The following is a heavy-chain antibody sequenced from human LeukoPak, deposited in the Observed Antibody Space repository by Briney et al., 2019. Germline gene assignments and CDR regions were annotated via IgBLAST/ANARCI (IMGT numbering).Heavy chain of an antibody. CDR2: IFVSGST. CDR1: GGSISTSY. Sequence: PSETLSLTCSVSGGSISTSYWSWIRQPAGKGLEWIGRIFVSGSTRYHPSLRSRVTMSIDMSKNQFSLTLTSVTAADTAVYYCARDLAQGYCGSSSCSSPLFDYWGQGILVTVSS. CDR3: ARDLAQGYCGSSSCSSPLFDY. J-gene: IGHJ4*02. V-gene: IGHV4-4*07. D-gene: IGHD2-2*01.